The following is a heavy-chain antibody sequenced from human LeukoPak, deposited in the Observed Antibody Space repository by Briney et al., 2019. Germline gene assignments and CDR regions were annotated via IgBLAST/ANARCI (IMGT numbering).Heavy chain of an antibody. D-gene: IGHD1-1*01. CDR1: GYTFSSYW. V-gene: IGHV5-51*01. Sequence: GESLKISCKGSGYTFSSYWIAWVRQMPGRGLEWMGIIYPGGSDTRYSPSFQGQVTISADKSISTAYLQWSSLKASDTAMYYCELERRIWGQGTLVTVSS. J-gene: IGHJ4*02. CDR2: IYPGGSDT. CDR3: ELERRI.